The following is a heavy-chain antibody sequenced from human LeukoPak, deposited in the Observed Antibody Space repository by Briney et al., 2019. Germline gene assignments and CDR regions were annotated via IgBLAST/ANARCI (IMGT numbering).Heavy chain of an antibody. Sequence: GESLRLSCAASGFTFSSYDVSWVRQATGKGLEWVSVIGPAGDTYYPGSVKGRFTISRENAKNSLYLQMNSLRAGDTAVYYCARGDLYSAFDVWGQGTMVTVSS. CDR2: IGPAGDT. CDR1: GFTFSSYD. V-gene: IGHV3-13*04. J-gene: IGHJ3*01. D-gene: IGHD2-8*01. CDR3: ARGDLYSAFDV.